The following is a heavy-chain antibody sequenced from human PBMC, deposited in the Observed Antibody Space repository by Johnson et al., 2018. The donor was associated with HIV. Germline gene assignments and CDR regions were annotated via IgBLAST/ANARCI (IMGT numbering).Heavy chain of an antibody. CDR2: IWYDGSNK. V-gene: IGHV3-33*08. J-gene: IGHJ3*02. D-gene: IGHD2-2*01. Sequence: QVQLVESGGGVVRPGGSLRLSCAASGFIFDDYAMSWVRHAPGKGREWVAVIWYDGSNKYYADPVKGRFTISRDNSKNTLYLQMNSLRAEDTAVYYCAGKEAIDEAFDIWGQGTMVTVSS. CDR3: AGKEAIDEAFDI. CDR1: GFIFDDYA.